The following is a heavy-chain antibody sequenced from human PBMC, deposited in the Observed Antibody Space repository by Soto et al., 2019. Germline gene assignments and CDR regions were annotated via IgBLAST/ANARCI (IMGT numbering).Heavy chain of an antibody. J-gene: IGHJ5*01. D-gene: IGHD1-7*01. V-gene: IGHV3-74*01. Sequence: GGSLRLSCAASGFTFSSHWMHWVRQAPGKGLVWVSRINGDGSSTSYADSVKGRFTISRDNAKNMLYLQVNSLRADDTAVYYCAGSPGLSRISGTTLGAWGQGTLVTISS. CDR2: INGDGSST. CDR3: AGSPGLSRISGTTLGA. CDR1: GFTFSSHW.